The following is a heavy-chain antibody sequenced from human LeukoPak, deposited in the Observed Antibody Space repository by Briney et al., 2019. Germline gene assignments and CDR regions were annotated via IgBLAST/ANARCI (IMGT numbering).Heavy chain of an antibody. J-gene: IGHJ5*02. CDR1: GGSFSGYY. V-gene: IGHV4-34*01. CDR3: AREVRFLEWFSWFDP. D-gene: IGHD3-3*01. CDR2: INHSGST. Sequence: SETLSLTCAVYGGSFSGYYWSWIRQPPGKGLEWIGEINHSGSTNYNPSLKSRVTISVDTSKNQFSLKLSSVTAADTAVYHCAREVRFLEWFSWFDPWGQGTLVTVSS.